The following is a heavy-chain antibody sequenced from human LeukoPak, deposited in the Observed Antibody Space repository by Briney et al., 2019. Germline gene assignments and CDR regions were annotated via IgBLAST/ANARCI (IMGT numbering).Heavy chain of an antibody. CDR1: GFTFSSYG. J-gene: IGHJ4*02. CDR3: ARQYYDIWSGYYTADYYFDY. CDR2: ISSRSSYI. V-gene: IGHV3-21*06. Sequence: GGSLRLSCAASGFTFSSYGMNWVRQAPGKGLEWVSSISSRSSYIYYADSVKGRFTISRDNAKNSLYLELHSLRAEDTAVYYCARQYYDIWSGYYTADYYFDYWGQGTLVTVSS. D-gene: IGHD3-3*01.